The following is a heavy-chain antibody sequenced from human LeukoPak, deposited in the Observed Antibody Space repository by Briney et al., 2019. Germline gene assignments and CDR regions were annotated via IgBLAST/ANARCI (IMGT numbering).Heavy chain of an antibody. Sequence: PGGSLRLSCGASGFTFSTYNINWVRQAPGKGLEWVSYISSSRRTISYADSVKGRFTISRDNAKNSLYLQMNSLRAEDTAVYYCARSSTRYCSGGSCYSGVLGYFDXWGQGTLVTVXX. CDR2: ISSSRRTI. CDR3: ARSSTRYCSGGSCYSGVLGYFDX. V-gene: IGHV3-48*01. CDR1: GFTFSTYN. J-gene: IGHJ4*02. D-gene: IGHD2-15*01.